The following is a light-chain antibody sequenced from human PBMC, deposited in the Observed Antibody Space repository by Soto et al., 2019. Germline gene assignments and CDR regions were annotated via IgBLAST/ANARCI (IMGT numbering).Light chain of an antibody. J-gene: IGKJ1*01. CDR1: QDVGSK. CDR3: QQCNDSPPWT. Sequence: EIVMTQSPATLSVSPGERATLSCRASQDVGSKLAWYQQKPGQAPRLLIYGATTRATGIPDRFSGSGSGTQFTLTISSLQSEDFAVYYCQQCNDSPPWTFGQGTKVEI. V-gene: IGKV3-15*01. CDR2: GAT.